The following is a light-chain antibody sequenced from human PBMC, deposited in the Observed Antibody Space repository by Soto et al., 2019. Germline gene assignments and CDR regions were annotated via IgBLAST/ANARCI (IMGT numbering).Light chain of an antibody. CDR2: AVS. V-gene: IGKV1-5*01. Sequence: QMTQSPSTLSASVGDRVTITCRASQSISPYLAWYQQKPGKAPNLLIYAVSSLESGVPSRFSGSGSGTEFTLPISSLQPDDFATYYCQQYNGYFGPGTKVDIK. CDR3: QQYNGY. CDR1: QSISPY. J-gene: IGKJ3*01.